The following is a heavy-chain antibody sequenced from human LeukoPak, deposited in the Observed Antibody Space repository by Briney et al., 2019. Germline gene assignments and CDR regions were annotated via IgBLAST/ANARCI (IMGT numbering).Heavy chain of an antibody. J-gene: IGHJ4*02. CDR2: INPNSGDT. Sequence: GTSVKVSCKAPGYTFTGYYMHWVRQAPGQGLEWMGCINPNSGDTIHAHNFQARVTMTRDTSISTAYMELSSLRSDDTAVYYCARGGDGYNRRFDYWGQGTLVTVSS. V-gene: IGHV1-2*02. CDR3: ARGGDGYNRRFDY. D-gene: IGHD5-24*01. CDR1: GYTFTGYY.